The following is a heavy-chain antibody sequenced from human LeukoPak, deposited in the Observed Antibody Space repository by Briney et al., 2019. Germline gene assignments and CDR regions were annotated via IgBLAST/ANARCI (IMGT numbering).Heavy chain of an antibody. J-gene: IGHJ5*02. CDR1: GGSISSSSYY. D-gene: IGHD3-16*02. CDR2: IYYSGST. V-gene: IGHV4-39*01. Sequence: PSQTLSLTCTVAGGSISSSSYYLGWIRQPPGKGLEWIVSIYYSGSTYYNPSLKSRVTISVDTSKNQFSLKLSSVTAADTAVYYCARATYDYVWGSYRYCRFDPWGQGTLVTVSS. CDR3: ARATYDYVWGSYRYCRFDP.